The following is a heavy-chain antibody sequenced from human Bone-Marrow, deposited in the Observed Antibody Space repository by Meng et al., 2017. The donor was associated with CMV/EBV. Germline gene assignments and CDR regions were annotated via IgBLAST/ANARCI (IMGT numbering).Heavy chain of an antibody. CDR3: ARDQESYSYGLTDYGMDV. Sequence: ASVKVSCKASENTFSGYYIHWVRQAPGQGLEWMGWINPNSGGTNYAQKFQGRVTITTDESTSTAYMELSSLRSEDTAVYYCARDQESYSYGLTDYGMDVWGQGTTVTVSS. D-gene: IGHD5-18*01. V-gene: IGHV1-2*02. CDR1: ENTFSGYY. J-gene: IGHJ6*02. CDR2: INPNSGGT.